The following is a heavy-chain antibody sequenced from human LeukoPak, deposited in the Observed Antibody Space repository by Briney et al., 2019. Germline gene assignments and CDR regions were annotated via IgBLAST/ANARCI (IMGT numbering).Heavy chain of an antibody. CDR3: ARRLKIAFDCSSTSCYTYYFDY. D-gene: IGHD2-2*01. CDR1: GFTFSSYS. J-gene: IGHJ4*02. CDR2: ISSSSSTI. Sequence: GGSLRLSCAASGFTFSSYSMNWVRQAPGKGLEWVSYISSSSSTIYYADSVKGRFTISRDNAKDSLYLQMNSLRAEDTAVYYCARRLKIAFDCSSTSCYTYYFDYWGQGTLVTVSS. V-gene: IGHV3-48*01.